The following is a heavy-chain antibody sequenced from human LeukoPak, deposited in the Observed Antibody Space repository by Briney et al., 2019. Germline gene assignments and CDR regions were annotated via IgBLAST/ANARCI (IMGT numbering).Heavy chain of an antibody. Sequence: GGSLRLSCAASGFTFSNFAMSWVRQVPEKGLEWVSTIRGGGAGAHYADSVKGRFTISRDDSRNTLYVEMNSLKAEDTAVYFCAKASYCYGNDAFDIWGQGTKVTVSS. V-gene: IGHV3-23*01. CDR3: AKASYCYGNDAFDI. CDR1: GFTFSNFA. J-gene: IGHJ3*02. D-gene: IGHD3-10*01. CDR2: IRGGGAGA.